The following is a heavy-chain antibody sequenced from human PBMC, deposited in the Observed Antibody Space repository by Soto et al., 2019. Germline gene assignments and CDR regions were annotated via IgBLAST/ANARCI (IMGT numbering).Heavy chain of an antibody. J-gene: IGHJ4*02. Sequence: ASVKVSCKASGYSFTTSGITWVRQAPGQGLEWMGWISTYNGNTNYAQKLQDRVTLTTDTSTSTAYMELRSLRSDDTAIYYCARRLYGDYDYWGQGTLVTVSS. D-gene: IGHD4-17*01. V-gene: IGHV1-18*01. CDR2: ISTYNGNT. CDR1: GYSFTTSG. CDR3: ARRLYGDYDY.